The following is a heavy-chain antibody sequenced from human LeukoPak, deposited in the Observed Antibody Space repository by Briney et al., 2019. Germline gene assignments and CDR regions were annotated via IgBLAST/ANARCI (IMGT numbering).Heavy chain of an antibody. J-gene: IGHJ4*02. CDR1: GFTFSSYW. Sequence: PGGSLRLSCAASGFTFSSYWMHWVRHAPGKGLVWVSRINSDGSSTSYADSVKGRFTISRDNAKNTLYLQMNSLRAEDTAVYYCARDPAGYYFDYWGQGTLVTVSS. D-gene: IGHD6-13*01. V-gene: IGHV3-74*01. CDR3: ARDPAGYYFDY. CDR2: INSDGSST.